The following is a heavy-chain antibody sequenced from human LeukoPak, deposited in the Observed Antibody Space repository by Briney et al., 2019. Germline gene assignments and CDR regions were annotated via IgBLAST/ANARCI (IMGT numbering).Heavy chain of an antibody. V-gene: IGHV1-69*13. D-gene: IGHD1-26*01. J-gene: IGHJ2*01. CDR2: IIPIFGTA. CDR3: TRSGSYPGVPSWYFDL. CDR1: GGTFSSYA. Sequence: GASVKVSCKASGGTFSSYAISWVRQAPGQGLEWMGGIIPIFGTANYAQKFQGRVTITADESTSTAYMELSSLRSEDTAVYYCTRSGSYPGVPSWYFDLWGRGTLVTVSS.